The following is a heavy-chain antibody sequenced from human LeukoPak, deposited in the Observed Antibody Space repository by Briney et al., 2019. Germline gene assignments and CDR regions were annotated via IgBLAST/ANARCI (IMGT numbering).Heavy chain of an antibody. Sequence: GGSLRLSXAASGFTFSSYWMSWVRQAPGKGLEWVANIKQDGSEKYYVDSVKGRFTISRDNSKNTLYLQMNSLRAEDTAVYYCANPLSRPAFDIWGQGTMVTVSS. J-gene: IGHJ3*02. V-gene: IGHV3-7*03. CDR3: ANPLSRPAFDI. CDR1: GFTFSSYW. CDR2: IKQDGSEK. D-gene: IGHD2/OR15-2a*01.